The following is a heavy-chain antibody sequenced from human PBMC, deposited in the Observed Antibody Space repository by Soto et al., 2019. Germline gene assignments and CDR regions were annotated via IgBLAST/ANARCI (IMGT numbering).Heavy chain of an antibody. Sequence: QVQLVQSGAEVKKPGASVKVSCKASGYTFTSYGISWVRQAPGQGLEWMGWISAYNGNTKYAQKFQGRVTMTTDTSTSTAYREVRSLRSDDTAVYYFARDAAAGLNDYWGQGTLVTVSS. CDR3: ARDAAAGLNDY. CDR1: GYTFTSYG. CDR2: ISAYNGNT. V-gene: IGHV1-18*01. J-gene: IGHJ4*02. D-gene: IGHD6-13*01.